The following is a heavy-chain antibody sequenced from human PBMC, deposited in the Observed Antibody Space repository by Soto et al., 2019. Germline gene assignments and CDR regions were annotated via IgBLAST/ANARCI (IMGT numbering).Heavy chain of an antibody. V-gene: IGHV1-69*02. CDR3: ARGSYYYDSSGYYTFEYFQH. CDR2: IIPILGIA. CDR1: GGTFSSYT. D-gene: IGHD3-22*01. J-gene: IGHJ1*01. Sequence: SVKVSCKASGGTFSSYTISWVRQAPGQGLEWMGRIIPILGIANYAQKFQGRVTITADKSTSTAYMELSSLRSEDTAVYYCARGSYYYDSSGYYTFEYFQHWGQGTLVTVSS.